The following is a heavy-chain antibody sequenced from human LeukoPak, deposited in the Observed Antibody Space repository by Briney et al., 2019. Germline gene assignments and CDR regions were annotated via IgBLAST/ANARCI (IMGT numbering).Heavy chain of an antibody. V-gene: IGHV4-4*07. CDR2: IYTSGST. CDR3: ARGRWLQYET. CDR1: GGSFSNYY. Sequence: SETLSLTCTVSGGSFSNYYWSWIRQPAGKGLEWIGRIYTSGSTNYNPSVKSRVTMSVDTSNNQFSLKLTSVTAADTAVYYCARGRWLQYETWGQGTLVTVSS. D-gene: IGHD5-24*01. J-gene: IGHJ5*02.